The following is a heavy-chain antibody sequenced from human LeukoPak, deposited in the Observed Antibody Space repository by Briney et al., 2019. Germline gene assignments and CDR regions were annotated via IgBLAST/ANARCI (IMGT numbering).Heavy chain of an antibody. V-gene: IGHV3-7*04. CDR1: GFTFSTYW. CDR3: ARGDAFSGDY. CDR2: IHQDGNEK. J-gene: IGHJ4*02. D-gene: IGHD5-24*01. Sequence: PGGSLRLSCAASGFTFSTYWMTWVRQAPGKALEWVANIHQDGNEKYYVDSVKGRFTISRDNAKNSLYLQMNSLRVEDTAVYYCARGDAFSGDYWGQGTLVTVSS.